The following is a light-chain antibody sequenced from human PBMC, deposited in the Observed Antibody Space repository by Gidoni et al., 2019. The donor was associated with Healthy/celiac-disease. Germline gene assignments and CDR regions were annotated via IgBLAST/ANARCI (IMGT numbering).Light chain of an antibody. V-gene: IGKV3-11*01. CDR3: QLRSNWLGYT. CDR2: DAS. J-gene: IGKJ2*01. Sequence: EILLTPAPATLSLSPGERATLSCRASQSVSSYFPWYQQQHGQAPRLLIYDASNRATGIPGRFSGSGSGTDFSLTISSLVPADFAVYYCQLRSNWLGYTFGQGTKLEIK. CDR1: QSVSSY.